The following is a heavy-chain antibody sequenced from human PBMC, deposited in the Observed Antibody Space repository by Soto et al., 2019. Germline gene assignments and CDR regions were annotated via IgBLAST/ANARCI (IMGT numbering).Heavy chain of an antibody. J-gene: IGHJ4*01. V-gene: IGHV2-5*02. CDR2: IYWGDDK. CDR1: GFSLTGSGVG. Sequence: QITLKESGPTLVKPTQTLTLTCTFSGFSLTGSGVGVGWIRQPPGKALEWLALIYWGDDKRYSPSLKSRLTITKDPSKSLVDLIFTNMDAVSTALYYFALLVGGDTSCYYLDYGG. CDR3: ALLVGGDTSCYYLDY. D-gene: IGHD2-2*01.